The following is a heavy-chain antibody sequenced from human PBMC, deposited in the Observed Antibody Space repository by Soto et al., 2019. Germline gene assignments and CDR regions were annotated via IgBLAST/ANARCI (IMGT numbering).Heavy chain of an antibody. Sequence: QITLKESGPTRVKPTQTRTLTCTFSGFSLSTSGVGVGWIRQPPGKALERLALIYWDDDKRYRPSLKSRLTSTQDTSKNQVILTMNNMNHMDTATYYCAHSTGPHTNGNGAYFDFWGQGALVTVSS. V-gene: IGHV2-5*02. CDR2: IYWDDDK. D-gene: IGHD1-1*01. J-gene: IGHJ4*02. CDR3: AHSTGPHTNGNGAYFDF. CDR1: GFSLSTSGVG.